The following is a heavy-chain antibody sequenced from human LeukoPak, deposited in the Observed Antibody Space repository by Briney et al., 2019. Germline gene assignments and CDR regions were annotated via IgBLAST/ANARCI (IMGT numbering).Heavy chain of an antibody. D-gene: IGHD1-1*01. Sequence: SETLSLTCCVSGSSMSSYYWSWIRQPPGKGLEWIGYIYYSGTTNYNPSLKSRVTMSVDTSKNQFTLKLNSVTAADTAVYYYARPPGHFSFYYMDVWGKGTTVTVSS. CDR2: IYYSGTT. CDR1: GSSMSSYY. V-gene: IGHV4-59*08. CDR3: ARPPGHFSFYYMDV. J-gene: IGHJ6*03.